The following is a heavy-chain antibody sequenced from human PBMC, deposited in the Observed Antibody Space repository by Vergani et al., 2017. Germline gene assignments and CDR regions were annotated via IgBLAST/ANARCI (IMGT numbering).Heavy chain of an antibody. CDR3: ARGDYGMLTGYRY. J-gene: IGHJ4*02. CDR1: GYTFSNYY. V-gene: IGHV1-46*03. Sequence: QVQVVQSGAEVKKSGASVKVSWKTSGYTFSNYYMHWVRQAPGQGLEWMGIINPSGGHTNYAQKFQGRVTMTRDTSTSTVYMELSSLRSEDTAIYYCARGDYGMLTGYRYWGQGTLVTVSA. D-gene: IGHD3-9*01. CDR2: INPSGGHT.